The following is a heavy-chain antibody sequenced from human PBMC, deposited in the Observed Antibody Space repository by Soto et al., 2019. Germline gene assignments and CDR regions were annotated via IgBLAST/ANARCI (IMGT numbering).Heavy chain of an antibody. D-gene: IGHD3-3*01. CDR1: GGSISSYY. V-gene: IGHV4-59*01. CDR3: ARGGCDDFWSGYYPHPDY. CDR2: IYYSGST. J-gene: IGHJ4*02. Sequence: QVQLQASGPGLVKPSETLSLTCTVSGGSISSYYWSWIRQPPGKGLEWIGYIYYSGSTNYNPSLKSRVTISVDTSKNQFSRKRSSVTAADTAVYYCARGGCDDFWSGYYPHPDYWGQGTLVTVSS.